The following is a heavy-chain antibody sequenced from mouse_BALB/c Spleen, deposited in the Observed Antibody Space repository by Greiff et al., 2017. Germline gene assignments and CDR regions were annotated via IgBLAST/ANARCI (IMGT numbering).Heavy chain of an antibody. V-gene: IGHV1-7*01. D-gene: IGHD2-3*01. CDR3: AIFYHFDY. CDR1: GYTFTSYW. J-gene: IGHJ2*01. CDR2: INPSTGYT. Sequence: QVQLQQSGAELAKPGASVKMSCKASGYTFTSYWMHWVKQRPGQGLEWIGYINPSTGYTEYNQKFKDKATLTADKSSSTAYMQLSSLTSEDSAVYYCAIFYHFDYWGQGTTLTVSS.